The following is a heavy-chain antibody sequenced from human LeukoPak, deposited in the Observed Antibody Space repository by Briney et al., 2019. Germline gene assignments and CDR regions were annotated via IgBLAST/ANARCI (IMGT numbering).Heavy chain of an antibody. CDR3: ALLWFGEWRGYYYYYGMDV. V-gene: IGHV1-69*04. CDR1: GGTFSSYA. J-gene: IGHJ6*02. CDR2: IIPILGIA. Sequence: ASVKLSCKASGGTFSSYAISWVRQAPGQGLEWMGRIIPILGIANYAQKFQGRVTINADKSTSTAYMELSSLRSEDTAVYYCALLWFGEWRGYYYYYGMDVWGQGTTVTVSS. D-gene: IGHD3-10*01.